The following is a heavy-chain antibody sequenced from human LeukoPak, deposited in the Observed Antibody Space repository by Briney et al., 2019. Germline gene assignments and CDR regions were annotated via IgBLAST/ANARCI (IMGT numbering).Heavy chain of an antibody. CDR1: GFTFSNYA. D-gene: IGHD3-3*01. CDR2: KSYDGSNK. Sequence: PGGSLRLSCAASGFTFSNYAMHWVRQAPGKGLEWVAVKSYDGSNKYYADSVKGRFTISRDNSKNTLYLQVNSLRAEDTAVYYCARGRFPHYMYYGMDVWGQGTTVTVSS. V-gene: IGHV3-30-3*01. J-gene: IGHJ6*02. CDR3: ARGRFPHYMYYGMDV.